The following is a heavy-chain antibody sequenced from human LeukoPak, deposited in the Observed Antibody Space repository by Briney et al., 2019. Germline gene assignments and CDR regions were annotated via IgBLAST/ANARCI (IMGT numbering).Heavy chain of an antibody. CDR3: ARDDYDSSGPADY. CDR2: IIPIFGTA. V-gene: IGHV1-69*05. CDR1: GGTFSSYA. Sequence: SVKVSCKASGGTFSSYAISWVRQAPGQGREWMGRIIPIFGTANYAQKFQGRVTITTDESTSTAYMELSSLRSEDTAVYYCARDDYDSSGPADYWGQGTLVTVSS. D-gene: IGHD3-22*01. J-gene: IGHJ4*02.